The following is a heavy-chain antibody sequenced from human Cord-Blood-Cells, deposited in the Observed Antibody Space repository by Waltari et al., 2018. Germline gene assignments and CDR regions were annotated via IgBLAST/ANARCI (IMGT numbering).Heavy chain of an antibody. J-gene: IGHJ4*02. CDR3: AKDRRSYYYFDY. Sequence: EVQLLESGGGVVQAGGSLRLSCAASGFTFSSYAMRWVRQAPGKGLEWVSAISGSGGSTYYADSVKGRFTISRDNSKNTLYLQMNSLRAEDTAVYYCAKDRRSYYYFDYWGQGTLVTVSS. CDR2: ISGSGGST. CDR1: GFTFSSYA. V-gene: IGHV3-23*01. D-gene: IGHD1-26*01.